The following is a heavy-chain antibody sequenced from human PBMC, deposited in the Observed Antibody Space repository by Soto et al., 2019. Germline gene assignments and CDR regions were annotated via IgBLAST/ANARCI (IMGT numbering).Heavy chain of an antibody. Sequence: GGSLRLSSAASRFTFSNYAMHWVRQAPGKGLEWVALISYDGSNRYYADSVKGRFTISRDNSKNTLYLQMNSLRGEDTAVYFCARDGRNFNWFDPWGQGTLVTVSS. J-gene: IGHJ5*02. CDR2: ISYDGSNR. V-gene: IGHV3-30-3*01. CDR3: ARDGRNFNWFDP. CDR1: RFTFSNYA. D-gene: IGHD1-1*01.